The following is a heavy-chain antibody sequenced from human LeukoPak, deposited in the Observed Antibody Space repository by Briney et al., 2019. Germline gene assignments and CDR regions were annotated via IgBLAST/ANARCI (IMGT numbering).Heavy chain of an antibody. J-gene: IGHJ3*02. CDR1: GGFINSYY. D-gene: IGHD2-2*01. V-gene: IGHV4-4*07. Sequence: SETLSLTCTVSGGFINSYYWSWIRQPAGKGLEWIGRVYTSGITNYNPSLKSRITMSVDTSKNQFSLKLTSVTAADTAVYYCARDSFDAFHIWGQGTMVTVSS. CDR3: ARDSFDAFHI. CDR2: VYTSGIT.